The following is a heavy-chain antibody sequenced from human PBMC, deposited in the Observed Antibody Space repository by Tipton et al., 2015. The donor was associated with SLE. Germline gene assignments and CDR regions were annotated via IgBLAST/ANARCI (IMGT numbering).Heavy chain of an antibody. CDR3: TRDHREVAARREDYYYYYGMDV. V-gene: IGHV3-49*04. J-gene: IGHJ6*02. CDR1: GFTFGDYA. CDR2: IRSKAYGGTT. D-gene: IGHD6-6*01. Sequence: SLRLSCTASGFTFGDYAMSWVRQAPGKGLEWVGFIRSKAYGGTTEYAASVKGRFTISRDDSKSIAYLQMNSPKTEDTAVYYCTRDHREVAARREDYYYYYGMDVWGQGTTVTVSS.